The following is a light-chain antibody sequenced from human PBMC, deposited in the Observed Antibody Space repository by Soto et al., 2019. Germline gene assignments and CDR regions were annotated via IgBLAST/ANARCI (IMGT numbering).Light chain of an antibody. V-gene: IGKV3-11*01. CDR3: QQRSSWPLT. CDR2: DAS. Sequence: EIVLTQSPATLSLSPGERATLSCRASQSVSTFLAWYQQKPGQAPRLLIYDASKRATGIPARFSGSGSGTDLTLTISSLEPEDFAVYYCQQRSSWPLTFGGGTKVDIK. CDR1: QSVSTF. J-gene: IGKJ4*01.